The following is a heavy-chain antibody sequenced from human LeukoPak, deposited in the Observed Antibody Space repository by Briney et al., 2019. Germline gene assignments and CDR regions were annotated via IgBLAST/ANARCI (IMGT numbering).Heavy chain of an antibody. V-gene: IGHV3-30*02. CDR1: GFIFSSYG. J-gene: IGHJ4*02. D-gene: IGHD3-10*01. CDR3: ARGYGSGSYYPPLDY. Sequence: GGSLRLSCAASGFIFSSYGMHWVRQAPGKGLEWVAFIRYDGSNKYYADSVKGRFTISRDNSKNTLYLQMNSLRAEDTAVYYCARGYGSGSYYPPLDYWGQGTLVTVSS. CDR2: IRYDGSNK.